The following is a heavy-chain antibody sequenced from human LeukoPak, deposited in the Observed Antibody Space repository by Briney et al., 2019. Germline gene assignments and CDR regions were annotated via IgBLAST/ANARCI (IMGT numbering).Heavy chain of an antibody. V-gene: IGHV3-74*01. D-gene: IGHD3-22*01. Sequence: GGSLRLSCAASGFTFSSYWMHWVRQAPGKGLVWISRINSDGSSTSYADSVKGRFTISRDNAKNTLYLQMNSLRAEDTAVYYCAIWYYYDSSGSFDYWGQGTLATVSS. CDR3: AIWYYYDSSGSFDY. CDR2: INSDGSST. J-gene: IGHJ4*02. CDR1: GFTFSSYW.